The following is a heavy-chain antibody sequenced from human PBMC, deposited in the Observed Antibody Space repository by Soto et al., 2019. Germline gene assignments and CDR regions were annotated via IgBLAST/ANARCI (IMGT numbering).Heavy chain of an antibody. Sequence: SETLSLTCAVSGGSISSSNWWSWVRQPPGKGLEWIGEIYHSGSTNYNPSLKSRVTISVDKSKNQFSLKLSSVTAADTAVYYCARDGHSGSYYAFDIWGQGTMVTVSS. CDR1: GGSISSSNW. V-gene: IGHV4-4*02. D-gene: IGHD1-26*01. J-gene: IGHJ3*02. CDR2: IYHSGST. CDR3: ARDGHSGSYYAFDI.